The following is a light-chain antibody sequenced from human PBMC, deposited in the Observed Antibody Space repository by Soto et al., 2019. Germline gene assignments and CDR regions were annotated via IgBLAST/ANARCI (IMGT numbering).Light chain of an antibody. V-gene: IGLV2-14*01. Sequence: QSALTQPASVSGSPGQSITISCTGTISDVGGYNYVSWYQQHPGKAPKLMIYDVSNRPSGVSNRFSGSNSGNTASLTISGLQAEDEADYYCSSYTSSSLYVFGTGTKLTV. CDR2: DVS. J-gene: IGLJ1*01. CDR3: SSYTSSSLYV. CDR1: ISDVGGYNY.